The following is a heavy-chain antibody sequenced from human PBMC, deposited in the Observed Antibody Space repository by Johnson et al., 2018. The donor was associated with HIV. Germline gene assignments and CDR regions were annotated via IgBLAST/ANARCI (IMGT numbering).Heavy chain of an antibody. CDR2: IYSGGTT. V-gene: IGHV3-66*01. Sequence: VLLVESGGGVVRPGGSVRVSCAASGFTFDDYGMNWVRQAPGKVLEWVPVIYSGGTTYYADSATGRFIISRDSSKNTLYLQMDRLRAEDTAQYYCARDQTYSFDIWGQGTMVTVSS. CDR1: GFTFDDYG. D-gene: IGHD3-10*01. CDR3: ARDQTYSFDI. J-gene: IGHJ3*02.